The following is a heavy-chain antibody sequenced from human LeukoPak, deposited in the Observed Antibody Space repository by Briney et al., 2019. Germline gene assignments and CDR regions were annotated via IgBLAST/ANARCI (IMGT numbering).Heavy chain of an antibody. J-gene: IGHJ5*02. CDR1: GFTFSSYS. CDR3: PRNGTPDTSCSSTSCYPNWFDP. CDR2: ISSSSSYI. D-gene: IGHD2-2*01. V-gene: IGHV3-21*01. Sequence: PRGSLRLSCAASGFTFSSYSMNWVRQAPGKGLEWVSSISSSSSYIYYADSVKGRFTISRENAKNSLYLQRNSLRAEDTAVYNWPRNGTPDTSCSSTSCYPNWFDPWGQGTLVTVSS.